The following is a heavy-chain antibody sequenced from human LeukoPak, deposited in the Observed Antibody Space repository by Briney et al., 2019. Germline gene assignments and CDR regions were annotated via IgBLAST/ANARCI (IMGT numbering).Heavy chain of an antibody. CDR1: GASLNNYH. D-gene: IGHD1-26*01. Sequence: PSETLSLTCTVAGASLNNYHWTWIRQPAGKGLEWIGRIYLSGLSTSGSTNYNPSLKSRVTISVDTSKNQFSLKLSSVTAADTAVYYCARDLSYSGSYLDYWGQGTLVTVSS. J-gene: IGHJ4*02. CDR2: IYLSGLSTSGST. V-gene: IGHV4-4*07. CDR3: ARDLSYSGSYLDY.